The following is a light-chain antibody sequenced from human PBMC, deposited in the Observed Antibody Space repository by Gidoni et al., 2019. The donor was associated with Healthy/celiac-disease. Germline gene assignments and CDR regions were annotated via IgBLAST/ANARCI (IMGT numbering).Light chain of an antibody. CDR1: QSISSY. CDR3: QQSYSTLT. V-gene: IGKV1-39*01. J-gene: IGKJ4*01. Sequence: DIQMTQSPSSLSASVGDRVTITCRASQSISSYLNWYQQKPGKAPKLLIYAASSLQSGVPSRFSGSGSGTDCTLTISSLQPEDFATYYCQQSYSTLTFGGXTKVEIK. CDR2: AAS.